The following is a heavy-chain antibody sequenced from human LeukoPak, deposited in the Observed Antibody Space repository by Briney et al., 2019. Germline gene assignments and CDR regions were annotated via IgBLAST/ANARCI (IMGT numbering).Heavy chain of an antibody. CDR1: GFTFSNYW. CDR2: IKQDGSEK. D-gene: IGHD2-21*02. CDR3: AREVTPYY. V-gene: IGHV3-7*01. J-gene: IGHJ4*02. Sequence: GGTLRLSCVASGFTFSNYWMSWVRQAPGKGLEWVANIKQDGSEKYYVDSVKGRFTISRDNAKNSLYLQMNSLRAEDTAVYYCAREVTPYYWGQGTLVTVSS.